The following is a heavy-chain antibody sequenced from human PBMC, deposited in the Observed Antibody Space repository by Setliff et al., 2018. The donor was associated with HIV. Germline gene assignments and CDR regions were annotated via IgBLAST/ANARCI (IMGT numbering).Heavy chain of an antibody. CDR1: GFTFSSYC. CDR2: ISYGSTYI. Sequence: GESLKISCVASGFTFSSYCIDWFRQAPGKGLEWVSSISYGSTYIYQSGSVRGRFTISRDDAKKSLYLQMNSLGAEDTAVYYCARSGGIGNYHWDVWGKGTTVTVSS. V-gene: IGHV3-21*01. D-gene: IGHD3-16*01. J-gene: IGHJ6*03. CDR3: ARSGGIGNYHWDV.